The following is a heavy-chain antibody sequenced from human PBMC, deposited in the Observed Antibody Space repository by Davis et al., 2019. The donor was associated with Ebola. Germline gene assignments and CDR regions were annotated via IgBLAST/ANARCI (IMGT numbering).Heavy chain of an antibody. CDR1: GFIFDNYW. J-gene: IGHJ4*02. CDR2: ISPGDSYI. D-gene: IGHD6-19*01. V-gene: IGHV5-10-1*01. Sequence: GESLKISCKGSGFIFDNYWIDCVRQMPGKGLEWMGTISPGDSYIKYNPSFQGHVIISADRSINTVYLQWSSLRASDTATYYCARQDEYSNGLAAYWGQGTLVTVSS. CDR3: ARQDEYSNGLAAY.